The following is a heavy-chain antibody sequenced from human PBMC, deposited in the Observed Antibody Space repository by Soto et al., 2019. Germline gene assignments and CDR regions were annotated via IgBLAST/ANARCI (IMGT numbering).Heavy chain of an antibody. CDR1: GFTFSSYA. D-gene: IGHD2-15*01. J-gene: IGHJ3*01. CDR2: ISGSGGST. Sequence: EVQLLESGGGLVQPGGSLRLSCAASGFTFSSYAMSWVRQAPGKGLEWVSAISGSGGSTYYADSVKGRFTISRDNSKNTLYLQMNSLRDEDTAVYYCAIPIIVVDAFDLWGQGTRVTVSS. V-gene: IGHV3-23*01. CDR3: AIPIIVVDAFDL.